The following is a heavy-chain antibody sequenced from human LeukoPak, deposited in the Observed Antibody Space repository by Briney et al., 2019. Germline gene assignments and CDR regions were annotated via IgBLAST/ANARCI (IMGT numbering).Heavy chain of an antibody. CDR1: GGSISSGGYY. CDR2: IYYSGST. V-gene: IGHV4-31*03. J-gene: IGHJ6*02. CDR3: ARVDIRSGGNYGMDV. D-gene: IGHD2-15*01. Sequence: SQTLSLTCTVSGGSISSGGYYWSWVRQHPGKGLEWIGYIYYSGSTYYHPSLKSRVTISVDTSKNQFSLTLTSVTAADTAVFYCARVDIRSGGNYGMDVWGQGTTVTVSS.